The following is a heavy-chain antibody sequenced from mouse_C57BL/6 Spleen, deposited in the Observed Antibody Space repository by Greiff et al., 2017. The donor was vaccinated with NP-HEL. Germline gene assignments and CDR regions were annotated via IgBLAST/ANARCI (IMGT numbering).Heavy chain of an antibody. V-gene: IGHV1-22*01. CDR3: AKTLYYYGMDY. CDR2: INPNNGGT. CDR1: GYTFTDYN. J-gene: IGHJ4*01. Sequence: VQLKQSGPELVKPGASVKMSCKASGYTFTDYNMHWVKQSHGKSLEWIGYINPNNGGTRYNQKFKGKATLTVNKSSSTAYMELRSLTSEDSAVYYCAKTLYYYGMDYWGQGTSVTVSS. D-gene: IGHD6-5*01.